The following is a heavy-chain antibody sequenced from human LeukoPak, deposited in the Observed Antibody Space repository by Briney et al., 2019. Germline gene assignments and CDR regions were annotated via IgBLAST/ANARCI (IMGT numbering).Heavy chain of an antibody. CDR3: ARVKGYFDSGNYFGFFDF. CDR2: ISGTTGTI. Sequence: QAGGSLRLSCEASGYTFNGHAMSWVRQAPGKGLEWVSTISGTTGTIYYADSVKGRFTISRDNSKNTLYLQMKSLRAEDTAEYHCARVKGYFDSGNYFGFFDFWGQGTLVTVSS. D-gene: IGHD3-10*01. CDR1: GYTFNGHA. V-gene: IGHV3-23*01. J-gene: IGHJ4*02.